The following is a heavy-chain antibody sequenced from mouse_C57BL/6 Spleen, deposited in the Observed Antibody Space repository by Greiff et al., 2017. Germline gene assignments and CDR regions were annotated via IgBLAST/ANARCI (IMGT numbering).Heavy chain of an antibody. D-gene: IGHD2-4*01. Sequence: EVKLMESGGDLVKPGGSLKLSCAASGFTFSSYGMSWVRQTPDKRLEWVATIRSGGSYTYYPDSVKGRFTISRDNAKNTLYLQMSSLKSEDTAMYYCARPAIYYDYDGPVYFDYWGQGTTLTVSS. CDR1: GFTFSSYG. CDR3: ARPAIYYDYDGPVYFDY. V-gene: IGHV5-6*01. J-gene: IGHJ2*01. CDR2: IRSGGSYT.